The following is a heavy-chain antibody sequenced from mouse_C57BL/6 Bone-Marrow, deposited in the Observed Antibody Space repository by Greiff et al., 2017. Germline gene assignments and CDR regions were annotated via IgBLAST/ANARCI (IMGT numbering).Heavy chain of an antibody. V-gene: IGHV1-47*01. D-gene: IGHD1-3*01. Sequence: QVQLQQSGAELVRPGASVKMSCKASGYTFTTYSIEWMKQNHGNSLEWIGYFHPENDDTKYNEKFKGKATLTVEKSSNTVYLQLSRLSSDDSAVYYCTIQNDCGKSGMDYWGQGTTLTVSS. CDR1: GYTFTTYS. J-gene: IGHJ2*01. CDR2: FHPENDDT. CDR3: TIQNDCGKSGMDY.